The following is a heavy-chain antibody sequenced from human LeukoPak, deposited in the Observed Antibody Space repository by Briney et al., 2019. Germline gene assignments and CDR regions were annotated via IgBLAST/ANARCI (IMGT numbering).Heavy chain of an antibody. D-gene: IGHD6-19*01. CDR3: ARDLSSGWYGSVNYFDY. V-gene: IGHV4-34*01. CDR2: INHSGST. Sequence: SETLSLTCAVYGGSFSGYYWSWIRQPPGKGLEWIGEINHSGSTNYNPSLKSRVTISVDTSKNQFSLKLSSVTAADTAVYYCARDLSSGWYGSVNYFDYWGQGTLVTVSS. J-gene: IGHJ4*02. CDR1: GGSFSGYY.